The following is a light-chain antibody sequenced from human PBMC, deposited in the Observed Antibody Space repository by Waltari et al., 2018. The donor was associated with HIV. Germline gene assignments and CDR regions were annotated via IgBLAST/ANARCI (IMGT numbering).Light chain of an antibody. CDR1: QSIYTS. CDR3: QNYNAYAT. Sequence: DIQLTQAPSTLSASVGDSAPLPCRASQSIYTSLARYQQQPGKAPKLLTYKASSVNSGVPSRFSGRGSGTDFTLTISSQQSDDFATYYCQNYNAYATFGQGTKVEIK. V-gene: IGKV1-5*03. CDR2: KAS. J-gene: IGKJ1*01.